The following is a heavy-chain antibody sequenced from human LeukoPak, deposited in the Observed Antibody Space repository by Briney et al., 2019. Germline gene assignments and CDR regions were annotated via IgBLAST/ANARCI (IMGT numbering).Heavy chain of an antibody. J-gene: IGHJ3*02. Sequence: PGGSLRLSCEASGFSFTNTWMSWVRQAPGKGLEWVGRVRSKADNGTSDYAAPVQGSFTISRDDSKNTLSLQMNSLKTEDTAVYYCATEGGSGSYYGDDAFDMWGQETMVTV. V-gene: IGHV3-15*01. CDR1: GFSFTNTW. CDR3: ATEGGSGSYYGDDAFDM. D-gene: IGHD3-10*01. CDR2: VRSKADNGTS.